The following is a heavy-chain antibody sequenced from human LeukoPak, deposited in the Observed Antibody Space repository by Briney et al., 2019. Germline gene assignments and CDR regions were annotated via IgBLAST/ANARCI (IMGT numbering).Heavy chain of an antibody. CDR2: IRYDGSNK. J-gene: IGHJ6*03. CDR3: AKGYDFWSGSYYYMDV. D-gene: IGHD3-3*01. Sequence: GGSLRLSCAASGFTFSSYAMHWVRQAPGKGLEWVAFIRYDGSNKYYADSVKGRFTISRDNSKNTLYLQMNSLRAEDTAVYYCAKGYDFWSGSYYYMDVWGKGTTVTVSS. CDR1: GFTFSSYA. V-gene: IGHV3-30*02.